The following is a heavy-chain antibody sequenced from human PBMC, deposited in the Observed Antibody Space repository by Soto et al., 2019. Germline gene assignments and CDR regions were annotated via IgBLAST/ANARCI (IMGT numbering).Heavy chain of an antibody. D-gene: IGHD2-8*01. CDR1: GFTFSSYA. J-gene: IGHJ6*02. V-gene: IGHV3-23*01. CDR3: AKPESYCTNGVCYTDSYYYGMDV. CDR2: ISGSGGST. Sequence: PGGSLRLSCAASGFTFSSYAMSWVRQAPGKXLEWVSAISGSGGSTYYADSVKGRFTISRDNSKNTLYLQMNSLRAEDTAVYYCAKPESYCTNGVCYTDSYYYGMDVWGQGPTVTVSS.